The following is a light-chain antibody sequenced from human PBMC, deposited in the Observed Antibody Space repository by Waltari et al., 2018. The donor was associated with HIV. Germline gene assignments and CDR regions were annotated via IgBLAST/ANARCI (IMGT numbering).Light chain of an antibody. CDR1: SSNIGRNY. V-gene: IGLV1-47*01. CDR3: AAWDDSLSGWV. Sequence: QSVLTQPPSASGTPGPRGNIPCSGSSSNIGRNYVNWYQQLPGTAPKLLIYRNNQRPSGVPDRFSGSKSGTSASLAISGLRSEDEADYYCAAWDDSLSGWVFGGGTKLTVL. CDR2: RNN. J-gene: IGLJ3*02.